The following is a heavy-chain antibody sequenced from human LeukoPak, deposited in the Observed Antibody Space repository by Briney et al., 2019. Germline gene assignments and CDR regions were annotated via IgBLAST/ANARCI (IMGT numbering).Heavy chain of an antibody. Sequence: SETLSLTCTVSGGSISSGDYYWRWIRQPPGKGLEWIGYIYYSGSTYYNPSLKSRVTISVDTSKNQFSLKLSSVTAADTAVYYCARASGEGSGEFDYWGQGTLVTVSS. J-gene: IGHJ4*02. D-gene: IGHD3-10*01. CDR1: GGSISSGDYY. CDR3: ARASGEGSGEFDY. V-gene: IGHV4-30-4*01. CDR2: IYYSGST.